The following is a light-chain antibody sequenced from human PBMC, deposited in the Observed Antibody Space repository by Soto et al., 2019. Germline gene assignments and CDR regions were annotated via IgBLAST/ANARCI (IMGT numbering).Light chain of an antibody. J-gene: IGLJ3*02. Sequence: SYELTQPPSVSVAPGQTARMTCGGMNIGSKNGHWYQQKPGQAPVLVVHDESDRPSGIPERFSGSNSGNTATLTVSRVEAGDEADYYCQVWDRNSDHQVFGGGTKLTVL. V-gene: IGLV3-21*02. CDR3: QVWDRNSDHQV. CDR2: DES. CDR1: NIGSKN.